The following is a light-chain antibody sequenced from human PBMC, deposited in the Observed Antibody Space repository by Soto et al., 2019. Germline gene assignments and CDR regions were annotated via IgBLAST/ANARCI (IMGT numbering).Light chain of an antibody. Sequence: IVLTQSPVTLSLSPGERATLSCRSSQSVSSSYLAWYQQKPGQAPRLLIYGASSRATGIPDRFSGSGSGTDFTLTISRLEPEDFAVYYCQQYGSLPWTFGQGTKVDIK. CDR3: QQYGSLPWT. V-gene: IGKV3-20*01. J-gene: IGKJ1*01. CDR2: GAS. CDR1: QSVSSSY.